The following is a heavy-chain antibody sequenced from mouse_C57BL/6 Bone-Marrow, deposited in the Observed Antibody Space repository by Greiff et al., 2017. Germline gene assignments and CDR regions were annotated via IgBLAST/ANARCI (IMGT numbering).Heavy chain of an antibody. CDR2: IYPGSGNT. D-gene: IGHD4-1*01. J-gene: IGHJ2*01. Sequence: VQLQQSGAELVRPGASVKLSCKASGYTFTDYYINWVKQRPGQGLEWIARIYPGSGNTYYNEKFKGKATLTAEKSSSTAYMQLSSLTSEDSAVYFCARWDWGYFDYWGQGTTLTVSS. V-gene: IGHV1-76*01. CDR3: ARWDWGYFDY. CDR1: GYTFTDYY.